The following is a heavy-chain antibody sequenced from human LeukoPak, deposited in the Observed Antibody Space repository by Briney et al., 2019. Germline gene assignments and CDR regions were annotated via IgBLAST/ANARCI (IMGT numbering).Heavy chain of an antibody. CDR3: ARDSLYCSSTSCSVGEVDY. D-gene: IGHD2-2*01. CDR1: GSTVSSNY. V-gene: IGHV3-11*01. CDR2: ISSSGSTI. Sequence: GGSLRLSCAASGSTVSSNYMSWIRQAPGKGLEWVSYISSSGSTIYYADSVKGRFTISRDNAKNSLYLQMNSLRAEDTAVYYCARDSLYCSSTSCSVGEVDYWGQGTLVTVSS. J-gene: IGHJ4*02.